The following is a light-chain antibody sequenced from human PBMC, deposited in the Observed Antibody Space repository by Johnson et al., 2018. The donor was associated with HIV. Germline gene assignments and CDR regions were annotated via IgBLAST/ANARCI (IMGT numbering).Light chain of an antibody. V-gene: IGLV1-51*02. CDR2: ENN. Sequence: QSVLTQSPSVSAAPGQKVTISCSGSSSNIGNNYVSWYQQLPGTAPKLLIYENNKRTSGIPDRFSGSKSGTSATLGITVLQTGDEADYYCGTWDSSLSAGGVFGTGTKVTVL. J-gene: IGLJ1*01. CDR1: SSNIGNNY. CDR3: GTWDSSLSAGGV.